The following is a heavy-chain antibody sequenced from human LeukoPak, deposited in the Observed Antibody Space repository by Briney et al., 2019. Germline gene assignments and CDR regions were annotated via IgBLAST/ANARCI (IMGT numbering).Heavy chain of an antibody. CDR2: IKNDGTVK. Sequence: SGGSLTLSCAASGFTFSYHWMPWVRQAPGKGLEWVANIKNDGTVKNYVDSVKGRFTISRNNAKNSLYLQMNSLRAEDKGVYYCAKDSYSKGDYWGQGVLVTVSS. J-gene: IGHJ4*02. CDR3: AKDSYSKGDY. CDR1: GFTFSYHW. V-gene: IGHV3-7*01. D-gene: IGHD5-18*01.